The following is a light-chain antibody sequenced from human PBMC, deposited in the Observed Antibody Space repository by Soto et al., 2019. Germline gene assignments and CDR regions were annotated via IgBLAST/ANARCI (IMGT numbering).Light chain of an antibody. Sequence: EIVMTQSPATLSVSPGERATFSCRSSQSVSSNLAWYQQKPGQAPRLLIYGASTRATGIPARFSGSGSGTEFTLTISSLQSEDFAVYYCQQYNNWHTWTFGQGTKVDI. J-gene: IGKJ1*01. CDR2: GAS. CDR3: QQYNNWHTWT. V-gene: IGKV3-15*01. CDR1: QSVSSN.